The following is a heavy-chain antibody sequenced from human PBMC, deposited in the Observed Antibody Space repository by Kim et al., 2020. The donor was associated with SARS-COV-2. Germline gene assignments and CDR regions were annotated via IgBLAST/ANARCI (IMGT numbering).Heavy chain of an antibody. CDR3: ARTGALGYFDY. D-gene: IGHD1-26*01. Sequence: KYYVDSVKGRFTISRDNAKNSLYLQMNSLRAEDTAVYYCARTGALGYFDYWGQGTLVTVSS. J-gene: IGHJ4*02. CDR2: K. V-gene: IGHV3-7*04.